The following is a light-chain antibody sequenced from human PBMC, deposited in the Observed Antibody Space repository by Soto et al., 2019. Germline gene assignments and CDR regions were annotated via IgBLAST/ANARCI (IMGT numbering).Light chain of an antibody. CDR2: EVG. Sequence: QSALTQPASVSGSPGQTITISCTGTSSDVGDYNYASWYQQRPGKAPKLMIYEVGNRPSGVSSRFSGSKSGNTASLTISGLQAEDEADYYCKSFTSSSTFVFGTGTKVTVL. CDR3: KSFTSSSTFV. CDR1: SSDVGDYNY. J-gene: IGLJ1*01. V-gene: IGLV2-14*01.